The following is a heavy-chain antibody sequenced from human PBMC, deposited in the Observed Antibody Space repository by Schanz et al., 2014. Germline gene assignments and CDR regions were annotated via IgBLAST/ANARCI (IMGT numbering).Heavy chain of an antibody. V-gene: IGHV4-28*01. J-gene: IGHJ4*02. CDR1: GYSISRSNW. CDR2: IYYSGNT. Sequence: QVQLQESGPGLVKPSDTLSLTCAVSGYSISRSNWWGWIRQPPGKGLEFIGYIYYSGNTYYNPSLKRRVTMSLDPSKNQFSLKLTSVTAVDTAVYYCAGMATVTCFDFWGQGALVTVSS. D-gene: IGHD4-17*01. CDR3: AGMATVTCFDF.